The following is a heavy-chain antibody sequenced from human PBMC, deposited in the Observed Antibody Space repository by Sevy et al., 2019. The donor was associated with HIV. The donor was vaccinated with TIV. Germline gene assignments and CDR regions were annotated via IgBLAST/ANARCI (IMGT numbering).Heavy chain of an antibody. D-gene: IGHD3-3*01. J-gene: IGHJ6*02. CDR3: TRVLGTISPYYYYGLDV. CDR2: IRSQTYGGTT. V-gene: IGHV3-49*03. Sequence: GGSLRLSCTGSGLTFGDYAMSWIRQAPGKGLEWVGVIRSQTYGGTTEYAASVKGRFTISRDNSKSIAYLQMNSLKTEDTAVYYCTRVLGTISPYYYYGLDVWGQRTTVTVSS. CDR1: GLTFGDYA.